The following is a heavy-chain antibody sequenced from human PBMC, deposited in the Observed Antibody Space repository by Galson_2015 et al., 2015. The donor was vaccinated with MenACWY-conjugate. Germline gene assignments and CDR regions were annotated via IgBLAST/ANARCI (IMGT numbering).Heavy chain of an antibody. J-gene: IGHJ1*01. Sequence: SLRLSCAASGFTVSRYWMTWVRQAPGKGLEWVANINQVGSDKSYVDSVKGRFAIFKDNAKNSMFLQMNRLTAEDTAVYYCARVDYNANGNVYWGQGTLVTVSS. CDR3: ARVDYNANGNVY. CDR2: INQVGSDK. CDR1: GFTVSRYW. V-gene: IGHV3-7*03. D-gene: IGHD4-11*01.